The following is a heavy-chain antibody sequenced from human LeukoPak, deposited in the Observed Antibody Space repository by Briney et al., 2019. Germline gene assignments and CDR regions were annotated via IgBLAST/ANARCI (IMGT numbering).Heavy chain of an antibody. CDR2: IYSDGST. Sequence: GGSLRLSCAASGFTVSSNYMSWVRQAPGKGLEWVSVIYSDGSTYSADSVKGRFTISRDNSKNTLYLQINSLRAEDTAVYYCARGIAAAGTALYNWGQGTLLTVSS. D-gene: IGHD6-13*01. J-gene: IGHJ4*02. CDR1: GFTVSSNY. CDR3: ARGIAAAGTALYN. V-gene: IGHV3-53*01.